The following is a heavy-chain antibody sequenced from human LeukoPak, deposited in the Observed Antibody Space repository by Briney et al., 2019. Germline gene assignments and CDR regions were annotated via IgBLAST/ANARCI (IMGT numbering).Heavy chain of an antibody. Sequence: TSETLSLTCTVSGGSISSSSYYWGWIRQPPGQGLEWIGSIYYSGSTYYNPSLKSRVTISVDTSKNQFSLKLSSVAAADTAVYYCARHWVRFYYFDYWGQGTLVTVSS. V-gene: IGHV4-39*01. CDR1: GGSISSSSYY. CDR2: IYYSGST. CDR3: ARHWVRFYYFDY. J-gene: IGHJ4*02. D-gene: IGHD3-16*01.